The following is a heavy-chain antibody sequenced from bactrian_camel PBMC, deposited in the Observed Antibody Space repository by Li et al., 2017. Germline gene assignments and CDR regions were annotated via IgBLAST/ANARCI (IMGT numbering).Heavy chain of an antibody. J-gene: IGHJ4*01. D-gene: IGHD1*01. CDR2: ISSDGRT. CDR3: AAAFSCPSGLQTLRPVY. V-gene: IGHV3S63*01. CDR1: GFTFDDSD. Sequence: VQLVESGGGSVQAGGSLRVSCTASGFTFDDSDMGWFRQAPGNECEFVSTISSDGRTHYTDSVKGRFTISRDNAKNTLYLQMYSLEPEDTAMYYCAAAFSCPSGLQTLRPVYWGQGTQVTVS.